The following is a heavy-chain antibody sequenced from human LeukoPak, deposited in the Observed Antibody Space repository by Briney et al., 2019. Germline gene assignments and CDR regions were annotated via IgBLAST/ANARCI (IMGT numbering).Heavy chain of an antibody. Sequence: SVKVSCKASGGTFSSYAISWVRQAPGQGLEWMGGIIPIFGTANYAQKFQGRVTITADESTSTAYMELSSLRSEDTAVYYCARVLRYLEWPDYYYGMDVWGQGTTVTVSS. D-gene: IGHD3-3*01. CDR1: GGTFSSYA. V-gene: IGHV1-69*13. CDR3: ARVLRYLEWPDYYYGMDV. J-gene: IGHJ6*02. CDR2: IIPIFGTA.